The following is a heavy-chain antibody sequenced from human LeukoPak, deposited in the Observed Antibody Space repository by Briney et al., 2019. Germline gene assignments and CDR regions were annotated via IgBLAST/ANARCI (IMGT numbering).Heavy chain of an antibody. V-gene: IGHV1-69*13. D-gene: IGHD3-9*01. CDR2: IIPIFGIA. CDR3: ARDHDILTGFDY. J-gene: IGHJ4*02. Sequence: ASVKISCKASGGTFSSYAISWVRQAPGQGLEWMGRIIPIFGIANYAQKFQGRVTITADESTSTAYMELSSLRSEDTAVYYCARDHDILTGFDYWGQGTLVTVSS. CDR1: GGTFSSYA.